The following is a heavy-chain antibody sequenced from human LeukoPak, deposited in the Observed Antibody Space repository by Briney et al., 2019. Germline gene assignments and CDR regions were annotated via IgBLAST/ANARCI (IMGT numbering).Heavy chain of an antibody. Sequence: SETLSLTCTVSGGSISSYYWSWIRQTPGKGLEWIGHIYFIGVINYNPSLKSPVTISVDTPKTQFTLKLSSVTAADAAVYYFARVAADSGWPYFDYWGQGTLVTVSS. CDR3: ARVAADSGWPYFDY. V-gene: IGHV4-59*01. J-gene: IGHJ4*02. CDR1: GGSISSYY. D-gene: IGHD6-19*01. CDR2: IYFIGVI.